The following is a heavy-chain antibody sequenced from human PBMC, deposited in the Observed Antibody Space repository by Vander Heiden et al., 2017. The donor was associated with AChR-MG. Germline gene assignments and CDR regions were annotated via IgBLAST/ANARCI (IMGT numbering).Heavy chain of an antibody. CDR3: SAGSVSYYYYGMDV. D-gene: IGHD3-10*01. CDR2: IIPIFGTA. V-gene: IGHV1-69*01. J-gene: IGHJ6*02. CDR1: GGPFSSYA. Sequence: QVQLVQSGAEVKKPGSSVKVSCKASGGPFSSYAISWVRQAPGQGLEWMGGIIPIFGTANYAQKFQGRVTITADESTSTAYMELSSLRSEDTAVYYCSAGSVSYYYYGMDVWGQGTTVTVSS.